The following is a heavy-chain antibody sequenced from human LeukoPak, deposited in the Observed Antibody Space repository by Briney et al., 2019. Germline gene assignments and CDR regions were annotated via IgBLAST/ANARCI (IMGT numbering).Heavy chain of an antibody. D-gene: IGHD2-2*01. V-gene: IGHV4-34*01. Sequence: SETLSLTCAVYGGSFSGYYWSWIRQPPGKGLEWTGEINHSGSTNYNPSLKSRVTISVDTSKNQFSLKLSSVTAADTAVYYCASGEYQLLNYFDYWGQGTLVTVSS. CDR3: ASGEYQLLNYFDY. CDR1: GGSFSGYY. J-gene: IGHJ4*02. CDR2: INHSGST.